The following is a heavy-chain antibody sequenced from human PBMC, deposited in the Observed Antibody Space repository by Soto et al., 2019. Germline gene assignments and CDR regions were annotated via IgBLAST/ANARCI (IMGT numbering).Heavy chain of an antibody. CDR3: ARGYDSSAYFYPLGDGMDV. V-gene: IGHV1-18*01. D-gene: IGHD3-22*01. J-gene: IGHJ6*02. CDR1: GYSFANQA. Sequence: QVQLVQSGTEVKKPGASVKVSCKTSGYSFANQAINWVRQAPGQGLEWVGWISGRSGNSNYAETVRGRVTMTTDTSTGTAYLKLRALRTDDTAVYYCARGYDSSAYFYPLGDGMDVWGQGTTVTVSS. CDR2: ISGRSGNS.